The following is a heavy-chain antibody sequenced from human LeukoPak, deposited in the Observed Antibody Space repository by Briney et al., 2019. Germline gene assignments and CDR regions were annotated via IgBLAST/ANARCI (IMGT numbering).Heavy chain of an antibody. CDR3: ASPNWGLHGMDV. J-gene: IGHJ6*02. CDR2: ISSSGSTI. CDR1: GFTFRSFE. V-gene: IGHV3-48*03. D-gene: IGHD7-27*01. Sequence: GGSLRFSCAASGFTFRSFEMNWVRQAPGKGLEWISYISSSGSTIYYADSVKGRFTISRDNAKNSLYLQMNSLRAEDTAVYYCASPNWGLHGMDVWGQGTTVTVSS.